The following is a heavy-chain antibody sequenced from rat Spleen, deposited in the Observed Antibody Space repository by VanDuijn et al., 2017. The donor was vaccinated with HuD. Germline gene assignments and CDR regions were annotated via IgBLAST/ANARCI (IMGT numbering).Heavy chain of an antibody. V-gene: IGHV5-29*01. D-gene: IGHD2-2*01. CDR3: ARAGYLRDWYFDF. J-gene: IGHJ1*01. CDR2: ISYDGSTT. CDR1: GFTFSNYG. Sequence: EVQLVESGGGLVQPGRSLKLSCAASGFTFSNYGMTWVRQAPTRGLEWVATISYDGSTTYYRDSVKGRFTISRDNTKNILYLQMDSLRSEDTATYYCARAGYLRDWYFDFWGPGTMVTVSS.